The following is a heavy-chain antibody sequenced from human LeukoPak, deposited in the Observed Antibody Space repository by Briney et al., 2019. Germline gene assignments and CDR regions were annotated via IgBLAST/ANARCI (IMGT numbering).Heavy chain of an antibody. CDR3: TRGPGYDYVWGSYRADY. Sequence: GGSLRLSCAASGFIFYSYAMHWVRQAPGRGLEYVSAITSSGGSTFYADSVKGRFTISRDNSKNTLYLQMGSLRADDMAVYYCTRGPGYDYVWGSYRADYWGQGTPVTVSS. J-gene: IGHJ4*02. CDR1: GFIFYSYA. CDR2: ITSSGGST. D-gene: IGHD3-16*02. V-gene: IGHV3-64*02.